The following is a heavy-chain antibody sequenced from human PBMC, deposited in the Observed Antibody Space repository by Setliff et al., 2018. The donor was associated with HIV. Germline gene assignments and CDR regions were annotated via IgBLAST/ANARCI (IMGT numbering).Heavy chain of an antibody. D-gene: IGHD3-22*01. CDR3: ARGDTYHHDRSGYVKSALDAFDI. Sequence: TSETLSLTCDVSGGSISDFYWSWIRQSPRWGLEWIGYVHTSGSSNYNLSLKSRATISVDTSTNQFSLKLNSVTAADTAVYHCARGDTYHHDRSGYVKSALDAFDIWGRGTMVTVS. V-gene: IGHV4-4*08. J-gene: IGHJ3*02. CDR1: GGSISDFY. CDR2: VHTSGSS.